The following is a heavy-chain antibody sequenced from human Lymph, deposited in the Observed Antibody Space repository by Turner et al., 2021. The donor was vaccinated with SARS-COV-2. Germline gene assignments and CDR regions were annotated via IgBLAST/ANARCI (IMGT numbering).Heavy chain of an antibody. V-gene: IGHV3-7*03. CDR1: GFTFSSYW. D-gene: IGHD3-3*01. J-gene: IGHJ6*02. CDR3: ARVGVRFEWSDGYHYYYAMDV. Sequence: EVQLVESGGGLVQPVGSLRPSCAASGFTFSSYWMSWARQAPGKGLEWVANIKQDGSEKYYVDSVKGRFTISRDNAKNSLYLQMNSLRADDTAVYFCARVGVRFEWSDGYHYYYAMDVWGQGTTVTVSS. CDR2: IKQDGSEK.